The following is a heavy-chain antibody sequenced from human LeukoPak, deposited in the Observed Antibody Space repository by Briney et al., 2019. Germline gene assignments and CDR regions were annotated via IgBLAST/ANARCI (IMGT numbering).Heavy chain of an antibody. V-gene: IGHV4-34*01. CDR3: ARDNGDRNYYYYYGMDV. CDR1: GGSFSGYY. CDR2: INHSGST. J-gene: IGHJ6*02. Sequence: ASETLSLTCAVYGGSFSGYYWSWIRQPPGKGLEWIGEINHSGSTNYNPSLKSRVTISVDTSKNQFSLKLSSVTAADTAVYYCARDNGDRNYYYYYGMDVWGQGTTVTASS. D-gene: IGHD4-17*01.